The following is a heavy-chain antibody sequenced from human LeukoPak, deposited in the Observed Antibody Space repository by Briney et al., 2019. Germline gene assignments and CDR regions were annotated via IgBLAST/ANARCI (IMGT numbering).Heavy chain of an antibody. Sequence: PSGTLSLTCAVSGGSISSSNWWSWVRQPPGKGLEWIGSIYYSGSTYYNPSLKSRVTISVDTSKNQFSLKLSSVTAADTAVYYCARLGLDSSSPLTYNWFDPWGQGTLVTVSS. V-gene: IGHV4-4*02. CDR3: ARLGLDSSSPLTYNWFDP. D-gene: IGHD6-13*01. J-gene: IGHJ5*02. CDR1: GGSISSSNW. CDR2: IYYSGST.